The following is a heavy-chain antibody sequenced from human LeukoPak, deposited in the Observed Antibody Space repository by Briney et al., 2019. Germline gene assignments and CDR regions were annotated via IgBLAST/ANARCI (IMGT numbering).Heavy chain of an antibody. V-gene: IGHV1-18*01. CDR2: ISAYNGNT. J-gene: IGHJ3*02. CDR1: GYTFTSYG. Sequence: ASVKVSCKASGYTFTSYGISWVRKAPGQGLEWMGWISAYNGNTNYAQKLQGRVTMTTDTSTSTAYMELRSLRSDDTAVYYCAILLWFGELDTAFDIWGQGTMVTVSS. D-gene: IGHD3-10*01. CDR3: AILLWFGELDTAFDI.